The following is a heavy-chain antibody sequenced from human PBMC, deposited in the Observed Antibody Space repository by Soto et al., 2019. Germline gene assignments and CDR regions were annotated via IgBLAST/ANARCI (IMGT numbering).Heavy chain of an antibody. V-gene: IGHV3-7*01. CDR3: ARDIGFDYVN. CDR1: GLNVMSYW. J-gene: IGHJ4*02. CDR2: IREDGSEI. D-gene: IGHD3-16*01. Sequence: GGSLRLSCAVSGLNVMSYWMSWVRQAPGKGLEWVASIREDGSEIYYLHSVRGRFSISRDSAGNALHLTMNYLSAEDTGVYFCARDIGFDYVNWGQGTLVTVSS.